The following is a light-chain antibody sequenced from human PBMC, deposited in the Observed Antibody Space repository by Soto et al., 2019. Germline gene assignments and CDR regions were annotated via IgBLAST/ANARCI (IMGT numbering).Light chain of an antibody. J-gene: IGLJ2*01. CDR1: SSKIGSYS. CDR2: SSN. Sequence: QSVLTQPPSASGTPGQRVTISCSGSSSKIGSYSVNWYQQLPGTAPKLLIYSSNQRPSGAPDRFSGSKSGTSSSLAISVLQSEDEADYYCAAWDDSLNGVVFGGGTKLTVL. CDR3: AAWDDSLNGVV. V-gene: IGLV1-44*01.